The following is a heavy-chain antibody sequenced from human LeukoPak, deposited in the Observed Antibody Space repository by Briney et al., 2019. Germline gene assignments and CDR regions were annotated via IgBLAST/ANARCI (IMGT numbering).Heavy chain of an antibody. J-gene: IGHJ4*02. Sequence: ASVKVSCKASGYTFTSYDINWVRQATGQGLEWMGWMNPNSGNAGYAQKFQGRVTITRNTSISTAYMELSSLRSEDTAVYYCARQYSSSLYYFDNWGQGTLVTVSS. CDR3: ARQYSSSLYYFDN. V-gene: IGHV1-8*03. CDR1: GYTFTSYD. CDR2: MNPNSGNA. D-gene: IGHD6-13*01.